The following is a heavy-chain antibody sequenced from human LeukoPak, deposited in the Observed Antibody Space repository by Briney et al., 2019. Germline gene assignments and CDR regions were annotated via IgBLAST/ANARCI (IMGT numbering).Heavy chain of an antibody. J-gene: IGHJ4*02. V-gene: IGHV1-2*02. Sequence: GASVKVSCKASGYTFTGYYMYWVRQAPGQGLEWMGWINPDSGDTNYAQKFQGRVTMTRDTSISTAYMELSSLTSDDTAIYYCARETINSGAYSEALDYWGQGTLVTVSS. CDR3: ARETINSGAYSEALDY. D-gene: IGHD1-26*01. CDR2: INPDSGDT. CDR1: GYTFTGYY.